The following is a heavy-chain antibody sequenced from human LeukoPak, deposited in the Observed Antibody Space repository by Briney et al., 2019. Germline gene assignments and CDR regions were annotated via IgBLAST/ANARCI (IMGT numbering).Heavy chain of an antibody. CDR2: ISAYNGNT. Sequence: GASVKVSCKASGYTFTSYGISWVRQAPGQGVEWMGWISAYNGNTNYAQKLQGRVTMTTDTSTSTAYMELRSLRSDDTAVYYCARGAVLYYYYYYMDVWGKGTTVTVSS. J-gene: IGHJ6*03. CDR3: ARGAVLYYYYYYMDV. CDR1: GYTFTSYG. V-gene: IGHV1-18*01.